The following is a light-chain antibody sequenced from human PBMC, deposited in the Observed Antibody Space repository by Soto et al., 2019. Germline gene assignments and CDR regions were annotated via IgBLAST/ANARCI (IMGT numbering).Light chain of an antibody. Sequence: QSVLTQPPSVSAAPGQTVTISCSGSSSNIGNNYVSWYRQHPGTAPKFLIFENNRRPSGIPDRFSVSKSGTSATLGITGPPTGDEAEYFCGTWYSSLSAHVFGPGTQLTVL. CDR1: SSNIGNNY. CDR3: GTWYSSLSAHV. CDR2: ENN. V-gene: IGLV1-51*02. J-gene: IGLJ1*01.